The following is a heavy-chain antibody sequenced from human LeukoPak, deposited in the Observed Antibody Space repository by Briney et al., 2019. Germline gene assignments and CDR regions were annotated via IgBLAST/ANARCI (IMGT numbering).Heavy chain of an antibody. Sequence: GRSLRLSCAASGFTFSSYGMHWVRQAPGKGLEWVAVISYDGSNKYYADSVKGRFTISRDNSKNTLYLQMNSLRAEDTAVYYCARDLFQPYYYDSSASFGDYWGQGTLVTVSA. V-gene: IGHV3-30*03. CDR3: ARDLFQPYYYDSSASFGDY. CDR2: ISYDGSNK. D-gene: IGHD3-22*01. CDR1: GFTFSSYG. J-gene: IGHJ4*02.